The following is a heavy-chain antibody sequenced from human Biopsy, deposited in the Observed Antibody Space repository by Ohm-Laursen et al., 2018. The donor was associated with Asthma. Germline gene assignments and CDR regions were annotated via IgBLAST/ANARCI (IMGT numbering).Heavy chain of an antibody. V-gene: IGHV1-69*13. D-gene: IGHD2-2*01. J-gene: IGHJ4*02. CDR1: GGTFNTYV. Sequence: SVKVSCKSLGGTFNTYVIGWVRQAPGQGLEWMGGINSVFGTTNYPQKFQDRVTITADDSTSTVYMELSSLRSEDTAVYYCARKSGSCISRTCYSLDFWGQGTLVTVSS. CDR3: ARKSGSCISRTCYSLDF. CDR2: INSVFGTT.